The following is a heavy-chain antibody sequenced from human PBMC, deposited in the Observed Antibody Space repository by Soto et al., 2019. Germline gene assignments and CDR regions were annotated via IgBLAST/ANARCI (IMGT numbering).Heavy chain of an antibody. CDR1: GFTVSNNY. CDR3: ATTAGTYYYYVMDV. CDR2: IYSGGST. Sequence: GGSLRLSCAASGFTVSNNYMSWVRQAPGKGLEWVSVIYSGGSTYYADSVKGRFTISRDNSKNTLYLQMNSLRAEDTAVYYCATTAGTYYYYVMDVWGQGTTVTVSS. J-gene: IGHJ6*02. D-gene: IGHD6-13*01. V-gene: IGHV3-66*01.